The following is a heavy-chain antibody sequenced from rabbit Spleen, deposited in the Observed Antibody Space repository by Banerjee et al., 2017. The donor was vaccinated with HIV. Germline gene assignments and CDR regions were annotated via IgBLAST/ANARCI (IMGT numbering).Heavy chain of an antibody. Sequence: QEQLVESGGGLVQPEGSLTLTCKASGFSFSDRDVMCWVRQAPGKGLEWIACINAATAKPVSATGAKGRFTISRTSSTTWTLRMTSLTATDTATYFCARDLGGVIGWNFYLWGPGTLVTFS. V-gene: IGHV1S45*01. J-gene: IGHJ4*01. CDR2: INAATAKP. D-gene: IGHD1-1*01. CDR3: ARDLGGVIGWNFYL. CDR1: GFSFSDRDV.